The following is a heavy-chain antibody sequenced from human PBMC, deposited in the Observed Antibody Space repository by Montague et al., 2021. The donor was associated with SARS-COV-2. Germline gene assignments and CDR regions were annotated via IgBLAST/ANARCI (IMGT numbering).Heavy chain of an antibody. CDR3: AREGGWLSRGSYYFDY. CDR2: IYYSGST. Sequence: SETLSLTCAVSGASISSSNWWSWVRQPPGKGLEWIGSIYYSGSTYYNPSLKSRVTISVDTSKNQFSLKLSSVTAADTAVYYCAREGGWLSRGSYYFDYWGQGTLVTVSS. CDR1: GASISSSNW. V-gene: IGHV4-4*02. D-gene: IGHD3-22*01. J-gene: IGHJ4*02.